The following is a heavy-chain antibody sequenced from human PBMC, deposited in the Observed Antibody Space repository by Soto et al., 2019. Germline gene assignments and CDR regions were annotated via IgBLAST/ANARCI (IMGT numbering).Heavy chain of an antibody. J-gene: IGHJ4*02. V-gene: IGHV4-30-4*01. CDR2: IYYSGST. CDR3: AREVGLFGPTDEVDDY. Sequence: SETLSLTCTVSGGSISSGDYYWSWIRQPPGKGLEWIGYIYYSGSTYYNPSLKSRVTISVDTSKNQFSLKLSSVTAADTAVYYCAREVGLFGPTDEVDDYWGQGTLVTVSS. D-gene: IGHD2-21*01. CDR1: GGSISSGDYY.